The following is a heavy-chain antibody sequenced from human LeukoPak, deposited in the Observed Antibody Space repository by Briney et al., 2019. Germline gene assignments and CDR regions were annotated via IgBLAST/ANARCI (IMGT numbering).Heavy chain of an antibody. J-gene: IGHJ5*02. CDR1: VFTFNSYG. Sequence: WGSLRLSSAASVFTFNSYGRDWVRQAPGKGLEWVSAISGSGGSTYYADSVKGRFTVSRDNSKNTLYLQMNSPRAEDTAFYYWAKVSSHYNNRSGLPTSINWFWPWGQGTLVTVSS. V-gene: IGHV3-23*01. D-gene: IGHD3-22*01. CDR2: ISGSGGST. CDR3: AKVSSHYNNRSGLPTSINWFWP.